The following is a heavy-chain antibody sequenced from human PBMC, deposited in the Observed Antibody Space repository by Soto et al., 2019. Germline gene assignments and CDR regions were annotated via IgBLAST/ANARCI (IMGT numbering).Heavy chain of an antibody. Sequence: SQTLSLTCVISGDSVSSNSAAWNWIRQSPSRGLEWLGRTYYRSKWYNDYAVSVKSRITINPDTSKNQFSLHLNSVIPEDTAVYYCSRARNLRYYFDYWSQGTLVTVSS. V-gene: IGHV6-1*01. CDR1: GDSVSSNSAA. CDR3: SRARNLRYYFDY. J-gene: IGHJ4*02. CDR2: TYYRSKWYN. D-gene: IGHD4-17*01.